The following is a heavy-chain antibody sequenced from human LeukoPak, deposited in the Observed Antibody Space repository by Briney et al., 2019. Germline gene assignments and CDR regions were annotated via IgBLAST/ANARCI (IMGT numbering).Heavy chain of an antibody. V-gene: IGHV4-59*11. D-gene: IGHD3-3*01. CDR3: ARGGVALGHWFDP. CDR1: GDSISMHY. Sequence: KTSETLSLICSVSGDSISMHYWSWIRQPPGKGLEWIGYIDHTGSTNYNPSLNSRVTISVDTSKNQFSLKLSSVTAADTAVYYCARGGVALGHWFDPWGQGTLVTVSS. J-gene: IGHJ5*02. CDR2: IDHTGST.